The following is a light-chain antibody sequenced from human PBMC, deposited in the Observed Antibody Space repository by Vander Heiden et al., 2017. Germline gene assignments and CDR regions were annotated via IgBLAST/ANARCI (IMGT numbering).Light chain of an antibody. CDR2: DAF. CDR1: QHISNF. V-gene: IGKV3-11*01. J-gene: IGKJ5*01. CDR3: QQRRNGPIT. Sequence: EIVLTQSPATLSLSPGERATLSCKASQHISNFLAWYKQKPGQAPRLLIYDAFKRATGIPARFSGSGSGTDFTLTISSLEPEDFAVYYCQQRRNGPITFGQGTRVEIE.